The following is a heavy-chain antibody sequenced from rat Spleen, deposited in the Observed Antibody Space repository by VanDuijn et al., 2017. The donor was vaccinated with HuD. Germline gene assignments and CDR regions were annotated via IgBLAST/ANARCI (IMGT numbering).Heavy chain of an antibody. Sequence: EVKLVESGGGLVQPGRSLKLSCATSGFNFKDYWMGWVRQAPGKGLEWIGEINKDSRTIKYSPSLKDKFTISRDNAQNTLYLQMSKLGSEDTGIYYCVREDLGVEYWGLGVMVTVSS. D-gene: IGHD4-2*01. V-gene: IGHV4-2*01. J-gene: IGHJ2*01. CDR2: INKDSRTI. CDR1: GFNFKDYW. CDR3: VREDLGVEY.